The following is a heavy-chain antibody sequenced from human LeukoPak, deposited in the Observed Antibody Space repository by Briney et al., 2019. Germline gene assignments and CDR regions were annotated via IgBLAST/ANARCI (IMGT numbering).Heavy chain of an antibody. D-gene: IGHD6-19*01. CDR3: ARDDTGYSSGWKYYYYYYMDV. Sequence: ASVKVSCKASGYTFTGYYIHWVRQAPGQGLEWMGWINPNSGGTNYAQKFQGRVTMTRDTSISTAYMELSRLRSDDTAVYYCARDDTGYSSGWKYYYYYYMDVWGKGTTVTVSS. J-gene: IGHJ6*03. CDR2: INPNSGGT. CDR1: GYTFTGYY. V-gene: IGHV1-2*02.